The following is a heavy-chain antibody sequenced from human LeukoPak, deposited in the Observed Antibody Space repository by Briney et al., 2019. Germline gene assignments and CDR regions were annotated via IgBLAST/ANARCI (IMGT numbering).Heavy chain of an antibody. V-gene: IGHV4-39*01. CDR1: GGSISSSSYY. Sequence: SEPLSLPCTVSGGSISSSSYYWGWIRQPPGKGLEWIGSIYYSGSTYYNPSLKSRVTISVDTSKNQFSLKLSSVTAADTAVYYCARHTSSSSRAYYYYGMDVWGQGTTVTVSS. CDR2: IYYSGST. D-gene: IGHD6-13*01. J-gene: IGHJ6*02. CDR3: ARHTSSSSRAYYYYGMDV.